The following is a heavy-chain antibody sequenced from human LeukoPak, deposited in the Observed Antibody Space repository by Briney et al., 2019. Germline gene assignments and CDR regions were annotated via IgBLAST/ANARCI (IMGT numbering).Heavy chain of an antibody. CDR3: ARDLRPSWRTAHFFDY. V-gene: IGHV3-7*01. CDR2: IKEDGSDK. D-gene: IGHD2-15*01. J-gene: IGHJ4*02. CDR1: GFTSSGYW. Sequence: GGSLRLSCAASGFTSSGYWMGWVRHAPGKGLKWGANIKEDGSDKYYVDSVEGRFTIPRDNARNSLFLQMNSLRVEDTAVYYCARDLRPSWRTAHFFDYWGQGTLLTVFS.